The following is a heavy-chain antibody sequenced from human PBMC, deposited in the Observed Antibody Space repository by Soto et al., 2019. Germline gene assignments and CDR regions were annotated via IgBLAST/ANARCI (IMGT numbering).Heavy chain of an antibody. V-gene: IGHV4-59*01. CDR2: IYYSGRT. Sequence: QVQLQESGPGLVKPSETLSLTCTVSGGSISSYYWSWIRQPPGKGLEWLGYIYYSGRTNYNPSLKSRVTISIDTSKNQFSLKLSSVTAADTAVYYCASALTPPPNFDYWGQGTLVTVSS. CDR1: GGSISSYY. D-gene: IGHD1-20*01. CDR3: ASALTPPPNFDY. J-gene: IGHJ4*02.